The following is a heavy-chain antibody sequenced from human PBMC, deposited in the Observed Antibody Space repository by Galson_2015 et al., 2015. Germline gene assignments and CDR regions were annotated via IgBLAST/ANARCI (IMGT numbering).Heavy chain of an antibody. CDR3: ARAFYGSGSHYGDY. V-gene: IGHV5-51*01. CDR1: GYSFATHW. Sequence: QSGAEVKKSGEFLKNSCKGSGYSFATHWIAWVRQMPGKGLEWMGVIYPGDSDTRYSPSFQGQVTISVDKSISTAYLQWSSLKASDTAMYYCARAFYGSGSHYGDYWGQGTLVTVSS. J-gene: IGHJ4*02. CDR2: IYPGDSDT. D-gene: IGHD3-10*01.